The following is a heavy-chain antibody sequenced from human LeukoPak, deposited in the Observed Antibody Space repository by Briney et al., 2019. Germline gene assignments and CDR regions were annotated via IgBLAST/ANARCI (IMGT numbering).Heavy chain of an antibody. CDR1: AFTFSTYA. D-gene: IGHD6-13*01. CDR2: ISYDGSNK. Sequence: GGSLRLSCAASAFTFSTYAMHWVRQAPGKGLEWAAVISYDGSNKYYADSVKGRFTISRDNSRNTLFLQMNGLRAEDTAVYYCARVISAASTPPYYYCFGMDFWGQGTTVTVSS. CDR3: ARVISAASTPPYYYCFGMDF. J-gene: IGHJ6*02. V-gene: IGHV3-30*04.